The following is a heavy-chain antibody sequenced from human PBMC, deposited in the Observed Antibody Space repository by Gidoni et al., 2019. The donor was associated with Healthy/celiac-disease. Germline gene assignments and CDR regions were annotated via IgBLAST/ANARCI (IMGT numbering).Heavy chain of an antibody. CDR2: ISGSGGST. J-gene: IGHJ3*02. Sequence: VHLLESGGGLVQPGGSLRLSCAASGFTFSSYAMSWVRQAPGKGLEWVSAISGSGGSTYYADSVKGRFTISRDNSKNTLYLQMNSLRAEDTAVYYCAKDRAYSGSYPHDAFDIWGQGTMVTVSS. D-gene: IGHD1-26*01. V-gene: IGHV3-23*01. CDR3: AKDRAYSGSYPHDAFDI. CDR1: GFTFSSYA.